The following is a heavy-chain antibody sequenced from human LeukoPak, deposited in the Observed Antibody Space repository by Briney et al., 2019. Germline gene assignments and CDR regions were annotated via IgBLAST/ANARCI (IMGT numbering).Heavy chain of an antibody. CDR1: GFTFSSYA. Sequence: GGPLRLSCAASGFTFSSYAMHWVRQAPGKGLEWVVVISYDGSNKYYADSVKGRFTISRDNSKNTLYLQMNSLRAEDTAVYYCARGEMATVAYTLFDYWGQGTLVTVSS. D-gene: IGHD5-24*01. CDR2: ISYDGSNK. V-gene: IGHV3-30-3*01. CDR3: ARGEMATVAYTLFDY. J-gene: IGHJ4*02.